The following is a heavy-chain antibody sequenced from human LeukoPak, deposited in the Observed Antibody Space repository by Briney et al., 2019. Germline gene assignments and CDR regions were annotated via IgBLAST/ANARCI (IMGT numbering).Heavy chain of an antibody. CDR1: GFTFSSYE. CDR2: ISSSGSTI. Sequence: GGSLRLSCAASGFTFSSYEMNWVRQAPGKGLEWVSYISSSGSTIYYADSVKGRFTISRDSSKNTLYLQMKSLRAEDTAVYHCARDGYSSGYYPDDYWGQGTLVTVSS. V-gene: IGHV3-48*03. D-gene: IGHD6-19*01. CDR3: ARDGYSSGYYPDDY. J-gene: IGHJ4*02.